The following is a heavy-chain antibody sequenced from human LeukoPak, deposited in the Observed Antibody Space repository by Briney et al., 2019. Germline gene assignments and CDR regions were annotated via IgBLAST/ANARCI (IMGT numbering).Heavy chain of an antibody. Sequence: GSLILSCAASGFTFSSYSMNWVRQAPGKGLEWVSSISSSSSHIYYTDSVKGRFTISRDNAKTSLNLQVNSLRAEDTAVYYCARGDRSSGWYFLDYWGRGTLVTVSS. CDR2: ISSSSSHI. CDR1: GFTFSSYS. V-gene: IGHV3-21*01. J-gene: IGHJ4*02. D-gene: IGHD6-19*01. CDR3: ARGDRSSGWYFLDY.